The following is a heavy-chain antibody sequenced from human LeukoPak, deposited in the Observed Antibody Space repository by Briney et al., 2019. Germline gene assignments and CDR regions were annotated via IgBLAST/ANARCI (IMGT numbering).Heavy chain of an antibody. V-gene: IGHV3-21*01. D-gene: IGHD1-1*01. Sequence: GGSLRLSCAASGFTFSSYSMNWVRQAPGKGLEWVSYISSSSSYINYADSVRGRFTISRDNAKNSLFLQMDSLRGEDTAVYYCARCTTGKTFGSLREIKKSREIDYWGQGTLVTVSS. CDR3: ARCTTGKTFGSLREIKKSREIDY. CDR2: ISSSSSYI. CDR1: GFTFSSYS. J-gene: IGHJ4*02.